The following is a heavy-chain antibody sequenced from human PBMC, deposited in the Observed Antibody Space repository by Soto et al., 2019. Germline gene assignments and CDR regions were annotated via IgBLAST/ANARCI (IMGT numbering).Heavy chain of an antibody. Sequence: QVQLVQSGAEVKKPGASVNVSCKASGYTFTSFGNNWVRQAPRQGLQWKGRISAYNSNTNHAEKFQGRLTMTTDTSASTPYMELRSLTSDDRAVYDCAKSNGQWLVTGDWFDAWGQGTLVTVSS. V-gene: IGHV1-18*01. CDR2: ISAYNSNT. J-gene: IGHJ5*02. CDR3: AKSNGQWLVTGDWFDA. D-gene: IGHD6-19*01. CDR1: GYTFTSFG.